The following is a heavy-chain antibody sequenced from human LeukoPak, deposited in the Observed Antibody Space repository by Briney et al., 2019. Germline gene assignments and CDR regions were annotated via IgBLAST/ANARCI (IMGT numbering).Heavy chain of an antibody. CDR1: GFTFTTYW. CDR2: VNQDGTLK. J-gene: IGHJ4*02. D-gene: IGHD3-22*01. Sequence: GGSLRLSCAASGFTFTTYWMTWVRQAPGKGLEWVANVNQDGTLKNYVDSLRDRLTISRDNAKDSLYLQMNNLRAEDTAVYYCARSSYYRFDFWGQGTLVAVSS. CDR3: ARSSYYRFDF. V-gene: IGHV3-7*01.